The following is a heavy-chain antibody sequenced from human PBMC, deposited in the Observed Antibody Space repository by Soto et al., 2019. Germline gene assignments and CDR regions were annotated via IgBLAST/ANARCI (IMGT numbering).Heavy chain of an antibody. Sequence: SQTLFITCAVFGGSFSGYSWCRFRQSPWKGLCWIGEINHSGSTNYNPSLKSRVTISVDTSKNQFSLKLSSVTAADTAVYYCARLNRDTATVHRYYYYGMDVWGQGTTVTVSS. CDR2: INHSGST. CDR1: GGSFSGYS. CDR3: ARLNRDTATVHRYYYYGMDV. D-gene: IGHD5-18*01. V-gene: IGHV4-34*01. J-gene: IGHJ6*02.